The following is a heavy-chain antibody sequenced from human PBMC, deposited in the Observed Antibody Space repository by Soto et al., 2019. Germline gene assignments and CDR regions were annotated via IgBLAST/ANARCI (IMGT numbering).Heavy chain of an antibody. V-gene: IGHV1-69*12. D-gene: IGHD2-15*01. CDR3: ARDAMVVATGSRTWHYYYGMDV. Sequence: QVQLVQSGAEVKKPGSSVKVSCKSSGGTFSTYAISWVRQAPGRGLEWMGGIIPIFGTANYAQKFQGSVTITAHESTTSDYMESISLRSECAAVYYCARDAMVVATGSRTWHYYYGMDVWGQGTTVTVSS. CDR1: GGTFSTYA. J-gene: IGHJ6*02. CDR2: IIPIFGTA.